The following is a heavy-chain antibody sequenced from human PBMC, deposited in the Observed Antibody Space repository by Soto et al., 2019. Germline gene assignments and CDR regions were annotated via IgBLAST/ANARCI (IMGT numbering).Heavy chain of an antibody. D-gene: IGHD6-19*01. Sequence: EVQLLESGGGLVQPGGSLRLSCAASGFTFSSYAMSWVRQAPGKGLEWVPAISDTGGNTYYADSVKGRFTISRDNSKNTLYLQMNSLRAEDTAVYYCAKGGWLEDYWGQGTLVTVSS. J-gene: IGHJ4*02. CDR3: AKGGWLEDY. V-gene: IGHV3-23*01. CDR1: GFTFSSYA. CDR2: ISDTGGNT.